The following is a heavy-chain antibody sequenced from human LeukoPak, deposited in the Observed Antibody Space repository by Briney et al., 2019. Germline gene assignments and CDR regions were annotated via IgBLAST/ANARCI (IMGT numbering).Heavy chain of an antibody. CDR2: IDWDDDK. J-gene: IGHJ4*02. D-gene: IGHD1-26*01. V-gene: IGHV2-70*11. CDR3: ARSLSGSLRYFDY. CDR1: GFSLRTSGMG. Sequence: SGPTLVNPTPTLTLTCTFSGFSLRTSGMGVSWIRQPPAKALEWLARIDWDDDKYYSTSLKTRLTISKDTSKNQVVLTVTNMDPVDTATSYCARSLSGSLRYFDYWGQGTLVTVSS.